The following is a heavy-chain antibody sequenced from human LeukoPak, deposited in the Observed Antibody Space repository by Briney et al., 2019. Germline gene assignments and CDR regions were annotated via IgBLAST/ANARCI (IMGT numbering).Heavy chain of an antibody. D-gene: IGHD5-12*01. V-gene: IGHV3-7*03. Sequence: GGSLRLSCAASGFTFSSYWMNWARQAPGKGLEWVASINHNGNVNYYVDSVKGRFTISRDNAKNSLYLQMSNLRAEDTAVYYCAGGRYSGTTYYFDYWGQGTLVTVSS. CDR2: INHNGNVN. J-gene: IGHJ4*02. CDR3: AGGRYSGTTYYFDY. CDR1: GFTFSSYW.